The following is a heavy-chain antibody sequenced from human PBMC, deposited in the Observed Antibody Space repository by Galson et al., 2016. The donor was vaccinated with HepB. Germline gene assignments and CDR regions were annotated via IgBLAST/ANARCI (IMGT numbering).Heavy chain of an antibody. CDR2: TYYRYGWYR. Sequence: CAISGDSVSSNTAGWNWLGQSPSRGLEWLGRTYYRYGWYRDYGSSVRGRLIINPDTSKNQFSLQLNSVTLDDPAVYFCTRVNLHGRGMNVWGQGTTVTVSS. CDR3: TRVNLHGRGMNV. V-gene: IGHV6-1*01. J-gene: IGHJ6*02. CDR1: GDSVSSNTAG.